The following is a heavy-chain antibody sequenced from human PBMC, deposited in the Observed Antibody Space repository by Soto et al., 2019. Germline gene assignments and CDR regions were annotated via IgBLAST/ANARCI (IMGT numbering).Heavy chain of an antibody. CDR3: AKGSADCDSALGNYYYYATDV. J-gene: IGHJ6*02. V-gene: IGHV3-23*01. Sequence: EVQLFESGGGLVQPGGSMRLSCAASGFIFSSYAMIWVRQAPGEGLEWVSAISGSGFSTYYADSVKGHFTISGDNSKNTLYWKMNNMRVEEQAIYYCAKGSADCDSALGNYYYYATDVWGQWTTVTVSS. CDR2: ISGSGFST. CDR1: GFIFSSYA. D-gene: IGHD3-9*01.